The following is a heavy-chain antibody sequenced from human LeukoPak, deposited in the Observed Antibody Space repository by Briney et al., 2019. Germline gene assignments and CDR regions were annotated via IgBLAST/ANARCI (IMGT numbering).Heavy chain of an antibody. V-gene: IGHV6-1*01. D-gene: IGHD6-19*01. CDR2: TYYRSKWYN. CDR1: GDSVSINSAA. Sequence: SQTLSLTCAISGDSVSINSAAWNWIRQSPSRGLEWLGRTYYRSKWYNDYAVSVKSRITINPDTSKNQFSLQLNSVTPEDTAVYYCARAGRVVVAGTTSVRFDYWGQGTLVTVSS. CDR3: ARAGRVVVAGTTSVRFDY. J-gene: IGHJ4*02.